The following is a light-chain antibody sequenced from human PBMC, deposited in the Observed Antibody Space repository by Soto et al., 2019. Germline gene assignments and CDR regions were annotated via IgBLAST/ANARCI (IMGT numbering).Light chain of an antibody. J-gene: IGKJ3*01. V-gene: IGKV3-15*01. CDR1: QSITSN. Sequence: EIVMTQSPDTLSVSPGERATLSCRASQSITSNLAWYQHKPGQVPRLLIYGASTRATGIPARFSGSGSGTEFTLTISSLQFEDFAFYYCKQNNNWPLFIFGLGPKWISN. CDR2: GAS. CDR3: KQNNNWPLFI.